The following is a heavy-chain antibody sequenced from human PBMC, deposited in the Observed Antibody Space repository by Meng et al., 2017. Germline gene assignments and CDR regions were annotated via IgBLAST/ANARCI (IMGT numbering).Heavy chain of an antibody. J-gene: IGHJ4*02. CDR1: GGSFSGYY. CDR3: ARVPTYYYDSSGYYLFDY. V-gene: IGHV4-34*01. CDR2: INHSGST. D-gene: IGHD3-22*01. Sequence: QVQLQQWGAGLLKPSGTLSPTCAVYGGSFSGYYWSWIRQPPGKGLEWIGEINHSGSTNYNPSLKSRVTISVDTSKNQFSLKLSSVTAADTAVYYCARVPTYYYDSSGYYLFDYWGQGTLVTVSS.